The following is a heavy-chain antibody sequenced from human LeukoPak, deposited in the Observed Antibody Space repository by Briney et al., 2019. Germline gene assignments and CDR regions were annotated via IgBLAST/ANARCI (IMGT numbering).Heavy chain of an antibody. Sequence: SETLSLTCAVYGGSFSGYYWSWIRQPSGKGLEWMGEINHSGSTNYNPSLKSRVTISVDTSKNQFSLKLSSVTAADTAVYYCARERAYRYYYYGMDVWGQGTTATVSS. CDR1: GGSFSGYY. V-gene: IGHV4-34*01. CDR3: ARERAYRYYYYGMDV. D-gene: IGHD2-2*01. J-gene: IGHJ6*02. CDR2: INHSGST.